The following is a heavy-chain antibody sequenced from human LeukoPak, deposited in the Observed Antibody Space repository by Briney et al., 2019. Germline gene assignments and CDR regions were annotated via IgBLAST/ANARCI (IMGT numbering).Heavy chain of an antibody. J-gene: IGHJ4*02. CDR2: INPNSGGT. Sequence: GASVKVSCKASGYTFTGYYMHWVRQAPGQGLEWMGWINPNSGGTNYAQKFQGRVTITRDTSISTAYMELSRLRSDDTAVYYCARVPITFGGVIVREPDFDYWGQGTLVTVSS. CDR1: GYTFTGYY. CDR3: ARVPITFGGVIVREPDFDY. D-gene: IGHD3-16*02. V-gene: IGHV1-2*02.